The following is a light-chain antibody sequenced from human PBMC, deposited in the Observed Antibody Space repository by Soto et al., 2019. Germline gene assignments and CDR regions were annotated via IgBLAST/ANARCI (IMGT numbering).Light chain of an antibody. CDR3: CSHAGDNTYV. CDR2: EVT. V-gene: IGLV2-8*01. CDR1: SSDVGGYNY. J-gene: IGLJ1*01. Sequence: QSALTHPPSASGSPGQSVTISCTGTSSDVGGYNYVSWYQHHPGKAPKLMIYEVTKRPSGVPDRFSGSKSGNTASLTVSGLQAEDEADYVCCSHAGDNTYVFGTGTKVTVL.